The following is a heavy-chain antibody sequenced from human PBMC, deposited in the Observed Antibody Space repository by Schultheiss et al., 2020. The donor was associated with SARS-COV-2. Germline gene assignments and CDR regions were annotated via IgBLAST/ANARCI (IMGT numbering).Heavy chain of an antibody. CDR2: ISYDGSNK. CDR1: GFTFSSYG. CDR3: ARDKLRATTVNNWFDP. Sequence: GGSLRLSCAASGFTFSSYGMHWVRQAPGKGLEWVAVISYDGSNKYYADSVKGRFTISRDNSKNTLYLQMNSLRAEDTAVYYCARDKLRATTVNNWFDPWGQGRLVTV. V-gene: IGHV3-30*03. J-gene: IGHJ5*02. D-gene: IGHD1-1*01.